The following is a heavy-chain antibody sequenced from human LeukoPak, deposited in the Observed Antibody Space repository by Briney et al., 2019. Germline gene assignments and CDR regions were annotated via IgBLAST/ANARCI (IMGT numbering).Heavy chain of an antibody. CDR3: AANVVVPAAMFH. V-gene: IGHV1-69*13. CDR2: IIPIFGTA. J-gene: IGHJ4*02. CDR1: GGTFSSYA. D-gene: IGHD2-2*01. Sequence: SVKVSCNASGGTFSSYAISWVRQAPGQGLEWMGGIIPIFGTANYAQKFQGRVTITADESTSTAYMELSSLRSEDTAVYYCAANVVVPAAMFHWGQGTLVTVSS.